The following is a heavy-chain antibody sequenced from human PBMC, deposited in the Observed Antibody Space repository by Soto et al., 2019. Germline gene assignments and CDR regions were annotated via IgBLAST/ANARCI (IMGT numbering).Heavy chain of an antibody. D-gene: IGHD2-8*01. J-gene: IGHJ4*02. CDR2: ARNKANSYTT. V-gene: IGHV3-72*01. Sequence: QPGGSLRLSCAASGFTFSDHHMDWVRQAPGKGLEWVGRARNKANSYTTAYAASVKGRFTISRDDSKNSLSLQMNSLNPADTAVYSCPSLMGTSFDLWGQGTLVTVSS. CDR1: GFTFSDHH. CDR3: PSLMGTSFDL.